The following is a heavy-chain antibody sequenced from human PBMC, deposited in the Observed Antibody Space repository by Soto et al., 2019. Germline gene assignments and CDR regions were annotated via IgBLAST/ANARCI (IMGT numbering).Heavy chain of an antibody. J-gene: IGHJ4*02. CDR3: ARRAVAGNFDY. D-gene: IGHD6-19*01. Sequence: ASVKVSCKASGYTFTSYYMHWVRQAPGQGLEWMGIINPSGGGTSYAQKFQGRVTMTRDTSTSTVYMELSSLRAEDTAMYYRARRAVAGNFDYWGQGTLVTVSS. CDR2: INPSGGGT. CDR1: GYTFTSYY. V-gene: IGHV1-46*01.